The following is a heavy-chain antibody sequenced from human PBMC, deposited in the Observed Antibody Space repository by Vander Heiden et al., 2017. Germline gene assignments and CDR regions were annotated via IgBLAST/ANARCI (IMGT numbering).Heavy chain of an antibody. CDR1: GFTVTSNY. Sequence: EVPLVEPGGGLLQPGGSLRLSWSASGFTVTSNYMSCVRQAPGKGREWVSVIYSGGTTSYADSVKGRFTISRDNSKNTLYLQMNSLRAEDTAVYYCARVGWFGELSWGQGTLVTVSS. CDR3: ARVGWFGELS. J-gene: IGHJ4*02. CDR2: IYSGGTT. D-gene: IGHD3-10*01. V-gene: IGHV3-53*01.